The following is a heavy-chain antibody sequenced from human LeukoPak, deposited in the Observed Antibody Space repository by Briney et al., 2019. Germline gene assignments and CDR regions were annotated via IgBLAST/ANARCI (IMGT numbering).Heavy chain of an antibody. CDR3: ARDNHDSSGYYYGPVDAFDI. D-gene: IGHD3-22*01. Sequence: SETLSLTCTVSGGSISSYYWSWIRQPAGKGLEWIGRIYTSGSTNYNPSLKSRVTMSVDTSKNQFSLKLSSVTAADTAVYYCARDNHDSSGYYYGPVDAFDIWGQGTMVTVPS. V-gene: IGHV4-4*07. CDR1: GGSISSYY. J-gene: IGHJ3*02. CDR2: IYTSGST.